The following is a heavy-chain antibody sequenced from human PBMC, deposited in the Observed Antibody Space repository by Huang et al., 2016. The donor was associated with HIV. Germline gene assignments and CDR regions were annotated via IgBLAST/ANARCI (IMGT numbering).Heavy chain of an antibody. CDR3: TTHLDYYDSSGYYFGNY. Sequence: EVQLVESGGGLVKPGGSLRLSCAASGFTFSKAWMSWVRQATGKGLEWVGRIKSKTDGGTTDDTAPVKGRFTISRDDSRNTLYLQMNSLKTEDTAVYYCTTHLDYYDSSGYYFGNYWGQGTLVTVSS. CDR2: IKSKTDGGTT. J-gene: IGHJ4*02. CDR1: GFTFSKAW. D-gene: IGHD3-22*01. V-gene: IGHV3-15*01.